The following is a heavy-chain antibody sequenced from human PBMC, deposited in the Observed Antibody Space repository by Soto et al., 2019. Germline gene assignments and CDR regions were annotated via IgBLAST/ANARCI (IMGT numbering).Heavy chain of an antibody. CDR1: GFTVSSNY. Sequence: GGSLRLSCAASGFTVSSNYMSWVRQAPGKGLEWVSVIYSGGSTYYADSVKGRFTISRDNSKNTLYLQMNSLRAEDTAVYYCAREVSYCSSTSCPTYFDYWGQGTLVTVSS. CDR3: AREVSYCSSTSCPTYFDY. J-gene: IGHJ4*02. CDR2: IYSGGST. D-gene: IGHD2-2*01. V-gene: IGHV3-66*01.